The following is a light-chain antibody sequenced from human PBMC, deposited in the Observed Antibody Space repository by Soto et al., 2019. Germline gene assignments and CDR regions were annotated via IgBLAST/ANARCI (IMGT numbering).Light chain of an antibody. CDR3: HQYYTWPRT. CDR2: GAS. V-gene: IGKV3-15*01. J-gene: IGKJ1*01. CDR1: QTVTTD. Sequence: EIVMTHSPVTLSVSPGEIATLSFRASQTVTTDLAWYQQKPGQAPRLVIHGASTRATDFPARFSGSGSGTEFTLTISSLQSEDIAVYYCHQYYTWPRTFGQGTKVDIK.